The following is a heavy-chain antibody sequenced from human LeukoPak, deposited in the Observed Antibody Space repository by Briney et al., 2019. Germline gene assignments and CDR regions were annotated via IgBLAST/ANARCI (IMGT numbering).Heavy chain of an antibody. Sequence: GGSLRLSCAASGFTFSSYGMHWVRQAPGKGLEWVAFIRYDGSNKHYADSVKGRFTISRDNSKNTLYLQMNSLRAEDTAVYYCAKVGLDCSSTSCYTRRYYMDVWGKGTTVTVSS. CDR3: AKVGLDCSSTSCYTRRYYMDV. J-gene: IGHJ6*03. V-gene: IGHV3-30*02. CDR2: IRYDGSNK. D-gene: IGHD2-2*02. CDR1: GFTFSSYG.